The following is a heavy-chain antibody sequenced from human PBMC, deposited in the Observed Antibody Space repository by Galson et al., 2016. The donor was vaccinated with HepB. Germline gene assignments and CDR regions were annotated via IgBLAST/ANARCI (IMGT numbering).Heavy chain of an antibody. CDR1: GGSISSSDW. J-gene: IGHJ4*02. D-gene: IGHD3-22*01. CDR3: ARDKRESTTYYYDHSGYLDH. Sequence: SETLSLTCAVFGGSISSSDWWSWVRQPPGKGLEWIGEIYHSGTTTYNPSLKSRVTISMDKSKSQFSLKVNSVTAADTAVYYCARDKRESTTYYYDHSGYLDHWGQGILVTVSS. V-gene: IGHV4-4*02. CDR2: IYHSGTT.